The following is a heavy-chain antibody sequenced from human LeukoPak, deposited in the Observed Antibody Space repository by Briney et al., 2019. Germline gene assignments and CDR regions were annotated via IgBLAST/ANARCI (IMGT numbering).Heavy chain of an antibody. CDR1: GYSFTSYW. CDR2: IYPGDSDT. J-gene: IGHJ6*02. Sequence: GESLQISCKSSGYSFTSYWIGWVRQMPGKGLEWMGIIYPGDSDTRYSPSFQGQVTISADKSISTAYLQWSSLKASDTAMYYCARHRYCSGGSCYSHYYYGMDVWGQGTTVTVSS. CDR3: ARHRYCSGGSCYSHYYYGMDV. V-gene: IGHV5-51*01. D-gene: IGHD2-15*01.